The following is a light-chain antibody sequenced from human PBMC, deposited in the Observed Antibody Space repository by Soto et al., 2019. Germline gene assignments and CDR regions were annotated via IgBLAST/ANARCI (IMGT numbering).Light chain of an antibody. J-gene: IGKJ3*01. Sequence: EIVMTQSPATLSVSPGEGATLSCRASQSVSSNLAWYQQKPGQAPRLLIYGASTRAAGVPVRFSGSGSGTEFTLTISSLQSEEFAVYYCQQYNNWPPFTFGPGTKVDIK. V-gene: IGKV3-15*01. CDR3: QQYNNWPPFT. CDR2: GAS. CDR1: QSVSSN.